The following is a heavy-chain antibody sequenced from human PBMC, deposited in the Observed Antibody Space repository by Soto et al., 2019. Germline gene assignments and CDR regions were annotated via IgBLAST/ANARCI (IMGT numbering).Heavy chain of an antibody. CDR1: GGTFSSYA. CDR3: ARMYYDILTGYYMNGMDV. CDR2: IIPIFGTA. V-gene: IGHV1-69*06. D-gene: IGHD3-9*01. J-gene: IGHJ6*02. Sequence: SVKVSCKASGGTFSSYAISWVRQAPGQGLEWMGGIIPIFGTANYAQKFQGRVTITAGKSTSTAYMELSSLRSEDTAVYYCARMYYDILTGYYMNGMDVWGQGTTVTVSS.